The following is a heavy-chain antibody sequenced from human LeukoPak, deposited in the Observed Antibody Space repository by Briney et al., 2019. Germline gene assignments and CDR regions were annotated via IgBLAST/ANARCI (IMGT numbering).Heavy chain of an antibody. J-gene: IGHJ6*03. CDR3: ARTTEGYCRSTSCYGFYYSYYMDV. CDR1: GESFSGYF. CDR2: INHSGYT. Sequence: PSETLSLTCAVYGESFSGYFWSWIRQPPGKGLEWIGEINHSGYTNYNPSLKSRVTISVDTSKNQFSLKLSSVTAADTAVYYCARTTEGYCRSTSCYGFYYSYYMDVWGKGTTVTISS. V-gene: IGHV4-34*01. D-gene: IGHD2-2*01.